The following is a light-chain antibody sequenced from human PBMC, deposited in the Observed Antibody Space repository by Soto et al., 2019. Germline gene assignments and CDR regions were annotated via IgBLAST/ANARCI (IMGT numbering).Light chain of an antibody. J-gene: IGLJ3*02. CDR2: EVN. V-gene: IGLV2-23*02. CDR3: CSYARSSIWV. Sequence: QSALTQPASVSGSPGQSITISCTGTSSDVGNYDFVSWYQQHPGKAPKLIIYEVNKWPSGVSNRFSGSKSGNTASLTISGLQAEDEGDYYCCSYARSSIWVFGGGTKVTVL. CDR1: SSDVGNYDF.